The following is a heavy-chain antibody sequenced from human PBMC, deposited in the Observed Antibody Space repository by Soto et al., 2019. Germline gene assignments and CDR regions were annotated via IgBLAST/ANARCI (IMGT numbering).Heavy chain of an antibody. J-gene: IGHJ4*02. CDR2: INPNSGNT. CDR3: ARDTYDTTGYPLDY. V-gene: IGHV1-2*02. D-gene: IGHD3-22*01. Sequence: ASVKVSCKASGYTFTGYYMHWVRQAPGQGLEWMGWINPNSGNTNYAQKFQGSVTMTTDTSTSTAYMELRSLTSDDTAIYYCARDTYDTTGYPLDYWGQGTLVTVSS. CDR1: GYTFTGYY.